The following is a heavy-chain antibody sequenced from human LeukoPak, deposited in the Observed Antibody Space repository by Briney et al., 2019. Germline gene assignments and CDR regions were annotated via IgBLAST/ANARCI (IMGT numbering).Heavy chain of an antibody. J-gene: IGHJ4*02. D-gene: IGHD5-18*01. CDR3: AKHRGSSYGSLDY. CDR2: IVGSGTSR. V-gene: IGHV3-23*01. Sequence: PGGSLRLSCAASGFTFSSYAMSWVRQAPGKGLEWVSGIVGSGTSRYYADSVKGRFTVSRDNSKNTLYLQMKSLRVEDTAIYYCAKHRGSSYGSLDYWGQGILVTVSS. CDR1: GFTFSSYA.